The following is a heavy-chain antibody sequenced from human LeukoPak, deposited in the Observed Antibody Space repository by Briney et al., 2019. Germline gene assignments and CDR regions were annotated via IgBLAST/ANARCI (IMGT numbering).Heavy chain of an antibody. CDR3: ARGVYSSGYYYYFDY. D-gene: IGHD3-22*01. Sequence: SETLSLTCTVSGGSVSSGSYYWSWIRQPPGKGLEWIGYIYYSGSTNYNPSLKSRVTISVDTSKNQFSLKLSSVTAADTAVYYCARGVYSSGYYYYFDYWGQGTLVTVS. CDR2: IYYSGST. V-gene: IGHV4-61*01. J-gene: IGHJ4*02. CDR1: GGSVSSGSYY.